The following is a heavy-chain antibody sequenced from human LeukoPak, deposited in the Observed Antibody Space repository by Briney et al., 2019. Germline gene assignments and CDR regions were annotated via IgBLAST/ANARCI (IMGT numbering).Heavy chain of an antibody. D-gene: IGHD2-15*01. CDR1: GFTFSSYE. CDR3: TRDFCSSGHCYVGAFDI. V-gene: IGHV3-21*05. J-gene: IGHJ3*02. Sequence: GGSLRLSCAASGFTFSSYEMNWVRQAPGKGLEWISYISSSSSYIYYADSVKGRFTISRDNAKNSLYLQTNSLRAEDTAVYYCTRDFCSSGHCYVGAFDIWGQGTMITVSS. CDR2: ISSSSSYI.